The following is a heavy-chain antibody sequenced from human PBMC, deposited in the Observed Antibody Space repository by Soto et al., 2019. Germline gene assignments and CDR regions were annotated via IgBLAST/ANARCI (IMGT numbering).Heavy chain of an antibody. CDR1: GGSISSSSYY. J-gene: IGHJ4*02. CDR3: ARHRAYPSGSYYGHFDY. D-gene: IGHD3-10*01. Sequence: SETLSLTCTGSGGSISSSSYYWGWIRQPPGKGLEWIGSIYYIGSTYYNPSLKSRVTISVDTSKNQFSLKLSSVTAADTAVYYCARHRAYPSGSYYGHFDYWGQGTLVTVCS. CDR2: IYYIGST. V-gene: IGHV4-39*01.